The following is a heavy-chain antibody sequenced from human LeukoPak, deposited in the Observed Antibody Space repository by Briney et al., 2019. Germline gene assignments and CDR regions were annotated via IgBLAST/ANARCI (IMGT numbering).Heavy chain of an antibody. Sequence: SETLSLTCTVSGGSISSYYWSWIRQPAGKGLEWIGRIYTSGSTNYNPSLKSRVTMSVDTSKNQFSLKLSSVTAADTAVYYCARDQGDSSSLEFDYWGQGTLVTVSS. CDR3: ARDQGDSSSLEFDY. CDR2: IYTSGST. CDR1: GGSISSYY. J-gene: IGHJ4*02. D-gene: IGHD6-6*01. V-gene: IGHV4-4*07.